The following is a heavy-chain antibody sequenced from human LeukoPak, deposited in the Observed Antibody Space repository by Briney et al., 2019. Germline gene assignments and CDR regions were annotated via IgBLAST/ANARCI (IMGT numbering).Heavy chain of an antibody. Sequence: GGSLRLSCAASGFTFSSYWVSWVRQAPGKGLEWVANIKQDGSEKYYVDSVKGRFTISRDNAKNSLYLQMNSLRAEDTAVYYCARACGGDCSLLQADFDYWGQGTLVTVSS. J-gene: IGHJ4*02. D-gene: IGHD2-21*02. CDR1: GFTFSSYW. CDR3: ARACGGDCSLLQADFDY. V-gene: IGHV3-7*01. CDR2: IKQDGSEK.